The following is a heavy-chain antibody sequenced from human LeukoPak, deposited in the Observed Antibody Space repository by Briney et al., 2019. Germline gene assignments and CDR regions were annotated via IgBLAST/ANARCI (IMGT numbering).Heavy chain of an antibody. CDR3: ARHVWLQPFDY. CDR1: GGSMNGYY. V-gene: IGHV4-59*08. Sequence: PSETLSLSCSVSGGSMNGYYWSWIRQSPGKGLEWIGYIYYSGSTNYNPSLKSRVTISVDTSKNQFSLKLSSVTAADTAVYYCARHVWLQPFDYWGQGTLVTVSS. J-gene: IGHJ4*02. D-gene: IGHD3-9*01. CDR2: IYYSGST.